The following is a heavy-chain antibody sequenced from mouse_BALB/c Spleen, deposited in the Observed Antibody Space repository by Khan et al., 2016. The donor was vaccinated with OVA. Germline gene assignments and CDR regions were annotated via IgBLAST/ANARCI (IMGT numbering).Heavy chain of an antibody. V-gene: IGHV1-9*01. Sequence: QIQLVQSGADLMKPGASVKISCKVAGYTFSSYWIEWIKQRPGHGLEWIGEILPGSGSTNCNEKFKGKATFTADTSSNTAYMQLGSLTSEDSAVYYGARMNSGNRNYFDYWGQGTTLTVAS. CDR2: ILPGSGST. D-gene: IGHD1-1*01. CDR1: GYTFSSYW. CDR3: ARMNSGNRNYFDY. J-gene: IGHJ2*01.